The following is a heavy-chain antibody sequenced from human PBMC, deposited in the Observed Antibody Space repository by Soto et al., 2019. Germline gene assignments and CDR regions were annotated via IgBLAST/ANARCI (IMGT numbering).Heavy chain of an antibody. V-gene: IGHV3-66*01. J-gene: IGHJ4*02. CDR1: GFTVSSNY. CDR2: IYSGGST. Sequence: GGSLRLSCAASGFTVSSNYMSWVRQAPGKGLEWVSVIYSGGSTYYADSVKGRFTISRDNSKNTLYLQMNSLRAEDTAVYYCARDAPDYYVSSGPPLYYFDYWGQGTLVTVSS. D-gene: IGHD3-22*01. CDR3: ARDAPDYYVSSGPPLYYFDY.